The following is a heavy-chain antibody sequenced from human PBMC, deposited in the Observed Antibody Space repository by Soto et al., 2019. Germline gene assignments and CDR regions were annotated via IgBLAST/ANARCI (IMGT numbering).Heavy chain of an antibody. V-gene: IGHV4-59*01. CDR1: GGSISSYY. D-gene: IGHD3-22*01. CDR3: ARVGDSSGYLGMDV. CDR2: IYYSGST. Sequence: SETLSLTCTVSGGSISSYYWSWIRQPPGKGLEWIGYIYYSGSTNYNPSLKSRVTISVDTSKNQFSLKLSSVTAADTAVYYCARVGDSSGYLGMDVWGQGTTVTVSS. J-gene: IGHJ6*02.